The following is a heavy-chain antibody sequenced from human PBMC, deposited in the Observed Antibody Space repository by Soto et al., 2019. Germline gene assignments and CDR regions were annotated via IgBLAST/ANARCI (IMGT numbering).Heavy chain of an antibody. CDR2: VYYNGDT. V-gene: IGHV4-61*01. CDR3: ARDKLNANRLLGYFDY. Sequence: SETLSLTCTVSGVSVNTPNYYWGWIRQPPGKGLEWIAYVYYNGDTHYNPSLKSRVAISIDTSKNQFSLKLSSVAAADTAVYYCARDKLNANRLLGYFDYWGQGILVTVSS. D-gene: IGHD3-3*02. J-gene: IGHJ4*02. CDR1: GVSVNTPNYY.